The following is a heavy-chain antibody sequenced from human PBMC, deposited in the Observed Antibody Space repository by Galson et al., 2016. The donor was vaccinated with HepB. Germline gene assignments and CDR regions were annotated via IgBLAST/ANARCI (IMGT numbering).Heavy chain of an antibody. V-gene: IGHV3-23*01. D-gene: IGHD3-16*01. CDR2: ITRCGDAT. J-gene: IGHJ4*02. CDR1: GFSFSNSG. CDR3: GKHGGFDY. Sequence: SLRLSCAASGFSFSNSGVCWVRQAPGRGLEWVSGITRCGDATHYADFVKGRFTISRDNSKNTLYLYMNNLTAGDTAIYYCGKHGGFDYWGQGTLVTVSS.